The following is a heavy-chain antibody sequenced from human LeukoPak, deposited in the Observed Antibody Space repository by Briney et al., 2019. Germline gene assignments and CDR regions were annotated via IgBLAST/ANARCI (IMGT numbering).Heavy chain of an antibody. Sequence: ASVKVSCKASGYTFTGYYMHWVRQAPGQGLEWMGWINPNSGDTNYAQKFQGRVTMTRDTSISTAYMELSRLRSDDTAVYYCARDATVSYMDVWGKGTTVTVSS. CDR3: ARDATVSYMDV. J-gene: IGHJ6*03. CDR2: INPNSGDT. CDR1: GYTFTGYY. D-gene: IGHD1-1*01. V-gene: IGHV1-2*02.